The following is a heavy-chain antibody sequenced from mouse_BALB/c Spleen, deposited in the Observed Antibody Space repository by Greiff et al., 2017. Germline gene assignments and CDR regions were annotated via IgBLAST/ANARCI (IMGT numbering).Heavy chain of an antibody. V-gene: IGHV1-14*01. D-gene: IGHD1-1*01. J-gene: IGHJ4*01. Sequence: VQLQQSGPELVKPGASVKMSCKASGYTFTRYVMHWVKQKPGQGLEWIGYINPYNDGTKYNEKFKGKATLTSDKSSSTAYMELSSLTSEDSAVYYCARGRVGGAMDYWGQGTSVTVSS. CDR3: ARGRVGGAMDY. CDR2: INPYNDGT. CDR1: GYTFTRYV.